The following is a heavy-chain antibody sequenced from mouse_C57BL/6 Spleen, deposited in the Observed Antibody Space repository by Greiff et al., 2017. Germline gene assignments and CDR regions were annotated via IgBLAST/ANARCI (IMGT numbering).Heavy chain of an antibody. Sequence: QVQLQQPGAELVKPGASVKLSCKASGYTFTSYWMHWVKQRPGRGLEWIGRIDPNSGGTKYNEKFKSKATLTVDKPSSTAYMPLSSLTSEDSAVYYCARYYGNPAWFAYWGQGTLVTVSA. D-gene: IGHD2-1*01. CDR3: ARYYGNPAWFAY. CDR2: IDPNSGGT. V-gene: IGHV1-72*01. CDR1: GYTFTSYW. J-gene: IGHJ3*01.